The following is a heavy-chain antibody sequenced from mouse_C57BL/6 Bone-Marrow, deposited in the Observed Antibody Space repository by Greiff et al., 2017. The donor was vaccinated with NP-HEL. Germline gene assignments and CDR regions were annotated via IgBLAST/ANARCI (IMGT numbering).Heavy chain of an antibody. J-gene: IGHJ2*01. V-gene: IGHV7-3*01. CDR3: ARYNILLRPDDSFDY. Sequence: EVKLVESGGGLVQPGGSLSLSCAASGFTFTDYYMSWVRQPPGKALEWLGFIRNKANGYTTEYSASVKGRFTISRDNSQSILYLQMNALRAEDSATYYCARYNILLRPDDSFDYWGQGTTLTVSS. CDR1: GFTFTDYY. D-gene: IGHD1-1*01. CDR2: IRNKANGYTT.